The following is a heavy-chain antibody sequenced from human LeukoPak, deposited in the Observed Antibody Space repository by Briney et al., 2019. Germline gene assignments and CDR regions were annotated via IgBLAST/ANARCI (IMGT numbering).Heavy chain of an antibody. D-gene: IGHD3-22*01. CDR2: IRYDGSTK. CDR3: AKVGGSSRYYDSSGYYRDY. V-gene: IGHV3-30*02. J-gene: IGHJ4*02. CDR1: EFTFSSYG. Sequence: GGSLRLSCAASEFTFSSYGMHWVRQTPGRGLEWVAFIRYDGSTKYYRDSVKGRFTISRDNSKSTMYLQMNSLRAEDTAVYYCAKVGGSSRYYDSSGYYRDYWGQGTLVTVSS.